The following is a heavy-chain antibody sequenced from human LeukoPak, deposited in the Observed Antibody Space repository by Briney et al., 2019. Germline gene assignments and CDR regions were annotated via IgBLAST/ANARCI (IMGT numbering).Heavy chain of an antibody. CDR3: ARRSDWYYFDY. J-gene: IGHJ4*02. CDR1: GYTFTEYY. V-gene: IGHV1-2*02. CDR2: INPNSGDT. Sequence: ASVTVSFKGSGYTFTEYYIYWVGQAPGQGGEGMGWINPNSGDTGYAQKFQGRVTITSDTSLSTVYMELSRLRSDDTAIYYCARRSDWYYFDYWGQGTLVTLSS. D-gene: IGHD3-9*01.